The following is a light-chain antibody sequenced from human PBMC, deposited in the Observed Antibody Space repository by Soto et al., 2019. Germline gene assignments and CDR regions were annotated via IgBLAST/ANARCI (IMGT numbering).Light chain of an antibody. Sequence: EIVMTQSPATLSVSPGARATLSCRASQSVSSNLAWYQQKPGQAPRLLIYGASTRATGIPARFSGSGSGTEFTLTINSLQSEDFAVYYCQQYNNWPPRYTFGQGTKLEI. V-gene: IGKV3-15*01. CDR1: QSVSSN. J-gene: IGKJ2*01. CDR3: QQYNNWPPRYT. CDR2: GAS.